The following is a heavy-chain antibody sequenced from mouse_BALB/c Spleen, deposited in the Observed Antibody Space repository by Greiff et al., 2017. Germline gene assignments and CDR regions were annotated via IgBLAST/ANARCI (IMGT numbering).Heavy chain of an antibody. V-gene: IGHV1-18*01. CDR2: INPNNGGT. Sequence: DVQLVESGPELVKPGASVKIPCKASGYTFTDYNMDWVKQSHGKSLEWIGDINPNNGGTIYNQKFKGKATLTVDKSSSTAYMELRSLTSEDTAVYYCARFRYDAAMDYWGQGTSVTVSS. CDR1: GYTFTDYN. D-gene: IGHD2-14*01. J-gene: IGHJ4*01. CDR3: ARFRYDAAMDY.